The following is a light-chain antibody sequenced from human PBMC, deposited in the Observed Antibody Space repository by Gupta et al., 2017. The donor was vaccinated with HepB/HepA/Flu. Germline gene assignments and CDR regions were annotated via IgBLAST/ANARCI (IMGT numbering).Light chain of an antibody. CDR1: SSDFGSYEY. CDR3: CSSGDRITYEEV. J-gene: IGLJ1*01. V-gene: IGLV2-11*01. CDR2: YVH. Sequence: QSALTQPRSVSGSPGQSVTISCTGASSDFGSYEYVSWYQQHPGKAPNLIIYYVHKRPSGVHARFSCDTTCDTASPIINARHDEDEAEDYCCSSGDRITYEEVLGTGTSVTVI.